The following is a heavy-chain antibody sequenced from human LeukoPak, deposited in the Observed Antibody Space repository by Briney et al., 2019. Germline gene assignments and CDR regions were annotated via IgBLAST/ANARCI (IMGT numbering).Heavy chain of an antibody. V-gene: IGHV4-39*01. J-gene: IGHJ4*02. CDR2: IYYSGST. CDR1: GGSISSSTYY. CDR3: ARHKRSSSGWMHYFDY. D-gene: IGHD6-19*01. Sequence: SETLSLTCTVSGGSISSSTYYWGWIRQPPGKGLEWIGSIYYSGSTYYNPSLKSRVTISVDTSKNQFSQKLSSVTAADTAVYYCARHKRSSSGWMHYFDYWGQGTLVTVSS.